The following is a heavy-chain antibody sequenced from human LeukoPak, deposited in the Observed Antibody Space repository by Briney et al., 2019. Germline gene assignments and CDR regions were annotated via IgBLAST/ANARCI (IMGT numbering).Heavy chain of an antibody. J-gene: IGHJ4*02. CDR2: IYTSGST. V-gene: IGHV4-61*02. CDR1: GGSISSGSYY. CDR3: ARAGGYCSGGSCYPL. D-gene: IGHD2-15*01. Sequence: SQTLSLTCTVSGGSISSGSYYWSWIRQPVGKGLEWIGRIYTSGSTNYNPSLKSRVTISVDTSKNQFSLKLSSVTAADTAVYYCARAGGYCSGGSCYPLWGQGTLVTVSS.